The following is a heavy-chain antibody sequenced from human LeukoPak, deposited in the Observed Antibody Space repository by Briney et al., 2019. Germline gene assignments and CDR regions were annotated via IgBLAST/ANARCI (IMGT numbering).Heavy chain of an antibody. V-gene: IGHV1-8*03. D-gene: IGHD2-2*02. CDR1: GYTFTSYD. CDR2: MNRNSGNT. J-gene: IGHJ6*03. CDR3: ARGGPAAILASVGYYYYYMDV. Sequence: ASVKVSCKASGYTFTSYDINWVRQATRQGLEWMGWMNRNSGNTGYAQKFQGRVTITRNTSISTAYMELSSLRSEDTAVYYCARGGPAAILASVGYYYYYMDVWGKGTTVTVSS.